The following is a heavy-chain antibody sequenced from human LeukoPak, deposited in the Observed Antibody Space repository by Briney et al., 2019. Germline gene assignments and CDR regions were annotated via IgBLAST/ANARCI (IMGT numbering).Heavy chain of an antibody. CDR3: ARHRLTMVRGVKYYYYYYMDV. D-gene: IGHD3-10*01. CDR2: IDYSGST. V-gene: IGHV4-39*01. J-gene: IGHJ6*03. CDR1: GGSISSNGYY. Sequence: SETLSLTCTVSGGSISSNGYYWGWIRQPPEKGLEWIGNIDYSGSTYYNPSLKSRVTISVDTSKNQFSLKLSSVTAADTAVYYCARHRLTMVRGVKYYYYYYMDVWGKGTTVTISS.